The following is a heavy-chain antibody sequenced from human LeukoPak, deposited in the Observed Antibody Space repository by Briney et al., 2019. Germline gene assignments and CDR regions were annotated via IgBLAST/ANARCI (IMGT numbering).Heavy chain of an antibody. CDR3: ARKGLLWFGELLSPPFDY. D-gene: IGHD3-10*01. V-gene: IGHV4-34*01. J-gene: IGHJ4*02. Sequence: SETLSLTCAVYGGSFSGYYWSWIRQPPGKGLEWIGEINHSGSTNYNPSLKSRVTISVDTSKNQFSLKLSSVTAADTAVYYCARKGLLWFGELLSPPFDYWGQGTLVTVSS. CDR1: GGSFSGYY. CDR2: INHSGST.